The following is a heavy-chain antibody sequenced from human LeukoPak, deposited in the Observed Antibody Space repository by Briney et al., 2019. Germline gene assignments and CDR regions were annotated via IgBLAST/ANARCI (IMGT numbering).Heavy chain of an antibody. J-gene: IGHJ4*02. V-gene: IGHV3-43*02. CDR1: GFIFGNYV. CDR2: ISGDGGST. D-gene: IGHD6-19*01. CDR3: ARESETSGWYDY. Sequence: GGSLRLSCAVPGFIFGNYVIHSVRQAPGNGVEWVSLISGDGGSTFYADSVKGRFTVSRDNSKNSLSLQMSSLRSEDTALYYCARESETSGWYDYWGQGTLVTVSS.